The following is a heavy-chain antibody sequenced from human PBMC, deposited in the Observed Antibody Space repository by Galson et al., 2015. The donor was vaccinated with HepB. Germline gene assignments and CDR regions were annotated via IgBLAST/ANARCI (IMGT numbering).Heavy chain of an antibody. CDR2: INPNSGGT. D-gene: IGHD3-22*01. J-gene: IGHJ4*02. CDR3: ARGLSNYYDSIRAYFDY. CDR1: GYTFTGYY. Sequence: SVKVSCKASGYTFTGYYMHWVRQAPGQGLEWMGWINPNSGGTNYAQKFQGRVTMTRDTSISTAYMELSRLRSDDTAVYYCARGLSNYYDSIRAYFDYWGQGTLVTVSS. V-gene: IGHV1-2*02.